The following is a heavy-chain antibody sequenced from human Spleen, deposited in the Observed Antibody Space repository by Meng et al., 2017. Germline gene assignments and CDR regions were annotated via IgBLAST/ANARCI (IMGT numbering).Heavy chain of an antibody. CDR2: LSPDGSDT. CDR1: GFTFSRFW. Sequence: GGSLRLSCAVSGFTFSRFWMHWVRQAPGKGLVWVSRLSPDGSDTNYADSVKGRFTISRDNARNTLYLQMSSLRVEDTAVYYCARGCGGSCLAADSWGQGTLVTGSS. V-gene: IGHV3-74*01. J-gene: IGHJ4*02. CDR3: ARGCGGSCLAADS. D-gene: IGHD2-15*01.